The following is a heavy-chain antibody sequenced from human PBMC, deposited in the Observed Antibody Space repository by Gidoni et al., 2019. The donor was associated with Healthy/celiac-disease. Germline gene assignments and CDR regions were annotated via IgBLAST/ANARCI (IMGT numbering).Heavy chain of an antibody. J-gene: IGHJ4*02. CDR2: IIGSGGST. V-gene: IGHV3-23*01. CDR3: ANSLRYFDWLQPFDY. CDR1: GFTFGSSA. Sequence: EVQLLESGGGLVQPGGSLRLYCADSGFTFGSSAMSWVRQATWKGLVWVSAIIGSGGSTYYADSVKGRFTISRDNSKNTLYLQMNSLRAEDTAVYYCANSLRYFDWLQPFDYWGQGTLVTVSS. D-gene: IGHD3-9*01.